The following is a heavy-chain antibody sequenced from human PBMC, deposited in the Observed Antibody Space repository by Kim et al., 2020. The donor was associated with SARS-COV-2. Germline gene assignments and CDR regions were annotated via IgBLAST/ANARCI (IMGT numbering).Heavy chain of an antibody. D-gene: IGHD3-16*01. Sequence: ASVKVSCKASGYTFTSYGISWVRQAPGQGLEWMGWISAYNGNTNYAQKLQGRVTMTTDTSTSTAYMELRSLRSDDTAVYYCARGESEGGFYYYYYYMDVWGKGTTVTVSS. CDR1: GYTFTSYG. CDR3: ARGESEGGFYYYYYYMDV. CDR2: ISAYNGNT. J-gene: IGHJ6*03. V-gene: IGHV1-18*01.